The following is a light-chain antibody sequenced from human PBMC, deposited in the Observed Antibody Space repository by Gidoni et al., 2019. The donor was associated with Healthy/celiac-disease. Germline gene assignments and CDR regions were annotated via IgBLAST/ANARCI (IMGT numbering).Light chain of an antibody. Sequence: DIQMTQSPSSLSASGGDRVTITCRASQSISSYLNWYQQNPGKAPKLLSYAASSLQSGVLSRFSGCGSGTDFTLTLSSLQPEDFATYSCLQRYSTPLFTFGPGTKVDIK. CDR2: AAS. J-gene: IGKJ3*01. CDR1: QSISSY. CDR3: LQRYSTPLFT. V-gene: IGKV1-39*01.